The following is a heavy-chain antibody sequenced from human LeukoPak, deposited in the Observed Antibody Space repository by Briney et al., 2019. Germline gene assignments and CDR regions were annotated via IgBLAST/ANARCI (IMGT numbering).Heavy chain of an antibody. CDR2: IKQDGSEK. V-gene: IGHV3-7*01. CDR1: GFTFSSYE. J-gene: IGHJ5*02. CDR3: AKPSSGWYLKGWFDP. D-gene: IGHD6-19*01. Sequence: GGSLRLSCAASGFTFSSYEMNWVRQAPGKGLGWVANIKQDGSEKYYVDSVKGRFTISRDNAKNSLYLQMNSLRAEDTAVYSCAKPSSGWYLKGWFDPWGQGTLVTVSS.